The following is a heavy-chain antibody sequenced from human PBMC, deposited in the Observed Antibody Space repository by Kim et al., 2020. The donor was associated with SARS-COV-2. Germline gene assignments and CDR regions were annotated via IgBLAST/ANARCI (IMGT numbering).Heavy chain of an antibody. Sequence: SETLSLTCTVSGYSISSGYYWGWIRQPPGKGLEWIGSIYHSGSTYYNPSLKSRVTISVDTSKNQFSLKLSSVTAADTAVYYCARGPYSKLFDYWGQGTLVTVSS. J-gene: IGHJ4*02. CDR1: GYSISSGYY. CDR3: ARGPYSKLFDY. V-gene: IGHV4-38-2*02. D-gene: IGHD4-4*01. CDR2: IYHSGST.